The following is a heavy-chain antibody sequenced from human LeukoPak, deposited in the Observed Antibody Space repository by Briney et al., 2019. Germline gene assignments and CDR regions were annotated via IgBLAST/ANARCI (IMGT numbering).Heavy chain of an antibody. V-gene: IGHV4-61*01. CDR3: AAWDGYNYVLDY. D-gene: IGHD5-24*01. CDR1: GGSISSGSYY. J-gene: IGHJ4*02. CDR2: IYYSGST. Sequence: PSETLSLTCTVSGGSISSGSYYWSWIRQPPGKGLEWIGYIYYSGSTNYNPSLKSRVTISVDTSKNQFSLKLSSVTAADTAVYYCAAWDGYNYVLDYWGQGTLVTVSS.